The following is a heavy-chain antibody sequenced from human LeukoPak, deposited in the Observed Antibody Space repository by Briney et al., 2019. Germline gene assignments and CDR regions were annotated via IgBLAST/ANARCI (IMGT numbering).Heavy chain of an antibody. V-gene: IGHV4-31*03. CDR2: IYYSGST. Sequence: SQTLSLTCTVSGGSISTGGYYWSWIRQHPGKGLEWIGYIYYSGSTYYNPSLKSRVIISVDTSKNQFSLKLSSVTAADTAVYYCARSRGYSGYDVTYWGQGTLVTVSS. CDR3: ARSRGYSGYDVTY. D-gene: IGHD5-12*01. CDR1: GGSISTGGYY. J-gene: IGHJ4*02.